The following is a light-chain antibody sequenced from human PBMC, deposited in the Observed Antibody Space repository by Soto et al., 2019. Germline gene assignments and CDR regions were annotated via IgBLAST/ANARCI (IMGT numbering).Light chain of an antibody. CDR3: QVCDSSSDDRSDPTSDRGV. CDR1: NIGNKS. J-gene: IGLJ3*02. Sequence: SYELTQPPSVSVAPGQTAMITCGGNNIGNKSVHWYQQRPGQAPVLVVYDDSDRPSGIPDRLSGSNSENTATLTISRVEAGDEADFYCQVCDSSSDDRSDPTSDRGVFGGGTKVTVL. CDR2: DDS. V-gene: IGLV3-21*02.